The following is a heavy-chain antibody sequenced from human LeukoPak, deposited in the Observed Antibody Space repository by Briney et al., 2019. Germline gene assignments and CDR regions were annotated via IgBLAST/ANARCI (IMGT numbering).Heavy chain of an antibody. CDR3: AKDRPGETDY. J-gene: IGHJ4*02. V-gene: IGHV3-30*18. CDR1: GFTFSNYG. Sequence: AGGSLRLSCAASGFTFSNYGMHWVRLAPGKGLEWVAVISYDGDNKYYADSVKGRFTISRDNSKNTLYLQMNSLRAEDTAVYYCAKDRPGETDYWGQGTLVTVSS. CDR2: ISYDGDNK.